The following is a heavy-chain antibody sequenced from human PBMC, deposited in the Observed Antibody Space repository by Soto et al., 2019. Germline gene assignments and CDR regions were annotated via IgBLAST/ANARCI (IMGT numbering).Heavy chain of an antibody. V-gene: IGHV4-4*02. J-gene: IGHJ6*02. CDR3: ARVVGGYYYGMDV. D-gene: IGHD2-2*01. CDR1: GGSISSSNW. CDR2: IYHSGST. Sequence: QVQLQESGPGLVKPSGTLSLTCAVSGGSISSSNWWSWVRQPPGKGLEWIGEIYHSGSTNYNPSPXXRXXISVDQSTHLFSLKLSSVTAADTAVYYCARVVGGYYYGMDVWGQGTTVTVSS.